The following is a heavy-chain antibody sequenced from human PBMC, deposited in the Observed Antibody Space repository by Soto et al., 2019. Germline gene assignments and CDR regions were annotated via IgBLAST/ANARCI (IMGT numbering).Heavy chain of an antibody. CDR1: DASLSCYY. Sequence: FVTRSHKCNVADASLSCYYWSWIRQPPGKGLEWIGRIYATGSTDYNPSLKSRITMSVDMSKKQFSLTLRSVTAADTAIYYCVRDGTKNLRDRFDPWGRGISVPVSS. J-gene: IGHJ5*02. V-gene: IGHV4-4*07. D-gene: IGHD1-1*01. CDR2: IYATGST. CDR3: VRDGTKNLRDRFDP.